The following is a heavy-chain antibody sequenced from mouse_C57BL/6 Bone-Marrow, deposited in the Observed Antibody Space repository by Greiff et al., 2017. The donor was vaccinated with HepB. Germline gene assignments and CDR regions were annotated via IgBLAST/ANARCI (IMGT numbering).Heavy chain of an antibody. CDR1: GYTFTSYG. J-gene: IGHJ1*03. D-gene: IGHD1-1*01. V-gene: IGHV1-81*01. CDR3: ARTTVVAHWYFDV. Sequence: VQLQESGAELARPGASVKLSCKASGYTFTSYGISWVKQRTGQGLEWIGEIYPRSGNTYYNEKFKGKATLTADKSSSTAYMELRSLTSEDSAVYFGARTTVVAHWYFDVWGRGTTVTVSS. CDR2: IYPRSGNT.